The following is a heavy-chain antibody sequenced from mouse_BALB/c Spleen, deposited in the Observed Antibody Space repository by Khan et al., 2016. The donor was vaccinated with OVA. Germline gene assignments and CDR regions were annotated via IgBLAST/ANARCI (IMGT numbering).Heavy chain of an antibody. J-gene: IGHJ4*01. CDR2: ISSTGGT. CDR1: GYSITSDYA. Sequence: EVQLLESGPGLVKPSQSLSLTCTVTGYSITSDYAWNWIRQFPGNKLEWMGYISSTGGTSYNQSLKSRISITRDTSKNQFFLQLKSVTAEDTATYYCARSLYYSYGYALDCWGRGTLVTVSS. CDR3: ARSLYYSYGYALDC. V-gene: IGHV3-2*02. D-gene: IGHD2-14*01.